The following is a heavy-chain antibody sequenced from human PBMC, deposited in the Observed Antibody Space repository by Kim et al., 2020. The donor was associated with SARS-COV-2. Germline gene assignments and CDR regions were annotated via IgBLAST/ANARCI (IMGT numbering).Heavy chain of an antibody. V-gene: IGHV3-30*18. D-gene: IGHD3-10*01. J-gene: IGHJ6*02. Sequence: GGSLRLSCTPSGFTFSNYEMHWVRQAPGKGLEWMASISSDGSSESFADSVKGRFSISRDNARNTLYLQMNSLTLEDTAVYYCANEAGIESWPMDVWGQGTMVTVSS. CDR2: ISSDGSSE. CDR1: GFTFSNYE. CDR3: ANEAGIESWPMDV.